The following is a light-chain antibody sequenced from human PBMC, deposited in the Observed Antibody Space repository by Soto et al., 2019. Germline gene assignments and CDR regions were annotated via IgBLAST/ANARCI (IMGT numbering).Light chain of an antibody. CDR1: SSDFGGYTY. J-gene: IGLJ1*01. CDR2: DAT. Sequence: QSVLTQPASVSGSPGQSITISCTGTSSDFGGYTYVSWYQQHPGKAPKLMIFDATSRPSGVFNRFSGSKFDNTASLTIAGLQAEDEADYYCSSYTSTSTYVFGTGTKVTVL. CDR3: SSYTSTSTYV. V-gene: IGLV2-14*03.